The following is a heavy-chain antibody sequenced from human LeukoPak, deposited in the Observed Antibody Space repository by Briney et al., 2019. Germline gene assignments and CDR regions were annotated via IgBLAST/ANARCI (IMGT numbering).Heavy chain of an antibody. V-gene: IGHV3-72*01. J-gene: IGHJ4*02. CDR2: TRNKANSYTT. D-gene: IGHD3-3*01. Sequence: GGSLRLSCAASGFTFSDHYMDWVRQAPGKGLEWVGRTRNKANSYTTEYAASVKGRFTISRDDSKNSLYLQMNSLKTEDTAVYYCARVGVVSGSYYFDYWGQGTLVTVSS. CDR3: ARVGVVSGSYYFDY. CDR1: GFTFSDHY.